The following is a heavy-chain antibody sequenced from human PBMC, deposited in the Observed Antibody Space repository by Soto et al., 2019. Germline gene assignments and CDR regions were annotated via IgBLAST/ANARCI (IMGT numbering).Heavy chain of an antibody. V-gene: IGHV1-18*01. CDR2: GNIYEGST. CDR1: GYTFTSYG. CDR3: ARERGGYSEGDY. D-gene: IGHD5-18*01. Sequence: QVQLVQSGAEVKKPGASVKVSCKASGYTFTSYGITWVRQAPGQGLEWMGWGNIYEGSTNYAQKFQGRVTMTTDTSTSTVNLELRSLRSDGTAIYYCARERGGYSEGDYWGQGTLVTVSS. J-gene: IGHJ4*02.